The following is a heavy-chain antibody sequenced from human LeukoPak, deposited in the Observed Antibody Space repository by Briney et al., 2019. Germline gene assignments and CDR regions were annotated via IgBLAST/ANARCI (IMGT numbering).Heavy chain of an antibody. CDR2: IRYDGSNK. D-gene: IGHD3-10*01. CDR3: AKDPTELLWFGESWFDP. CDR1: GFTFSSYG. J-gene: IGHJ5*02. V-gene: IGHV3-30*02. Sequence: GGSLRLSCVVSGFTFSSYGMHWVRQAPGKGLEWVAFIRYDGSNKYYADSVKGRFTISRDNSKNTLYLQMNSLRAEDTAVYYCAKDPTELLWFGESWFDPWGQGTLVTVSS.